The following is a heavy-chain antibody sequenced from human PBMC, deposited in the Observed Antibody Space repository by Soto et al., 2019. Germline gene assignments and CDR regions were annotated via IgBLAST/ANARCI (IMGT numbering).Heavy chain of an antibody. J-gene: IGHJ5*02. CDR2: ISAYNGNT. D-gene: IGHD3-3*01. V-gene: IGHV1-18*01. CDR3: AREGIGDDFWSGYTYNWFDP. Sequence: QVQLVQSGAEVKKPGASVKVSCKASGYTFTSYGISWVRQAPGQGLEWMGWISAYNGNTNYAQKLQGRVTMTTDTATSTAYMELRSLRSDDTAVYYCAREGIGDDFWSGYTYNWFDPWGQGTLVTVSS. CDR1: GYTFTSYG.